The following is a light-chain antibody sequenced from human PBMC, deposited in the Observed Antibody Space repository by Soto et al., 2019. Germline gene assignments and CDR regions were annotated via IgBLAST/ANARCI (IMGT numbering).Light chain of an antibody. V-gene: IGKV1-5*01. CDR2: GAS. J-gene: IGKJ1*01. CDR3: QHYNSYSEA. Sequence: EIQMTQSPSSLSTSIVDRGTITFLASQRINIYLNWHRQKPGKAPELLIYGASTLQSGVPSRFSGSGSGTEFTLTISSLQPDDFATYYCQHYNSYSEAFGQGTKVDIK. CDR1: QRINIY.